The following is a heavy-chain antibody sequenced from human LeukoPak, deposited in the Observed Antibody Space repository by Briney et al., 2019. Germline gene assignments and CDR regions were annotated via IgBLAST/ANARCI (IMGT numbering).Heavy chain of an antibody. CDR1: GFTFSSYG. CDR2: IRSKEYGGTT. J-gene: IGHJ4*02. D-gene: IGHD3-10*01. Sequence: PGGSLRLSCAASGFTFSSYGMHWVRQAPGKGLEWVAFIRSKEYGGTTEYAASVKGRFTISRDDSTNTLYLQMNSLKSEDTAVYYCTTYGSGRKFDYWGQGILVTVSS. V-gene: IGHV3-49*04. CDR3: TTYGSGRKFDY.